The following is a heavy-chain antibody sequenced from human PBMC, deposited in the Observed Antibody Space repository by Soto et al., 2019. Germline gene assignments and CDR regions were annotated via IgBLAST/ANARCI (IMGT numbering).Heavy chain of an antibody. D-gene: IGHD4-4*01. CDR3: AREKFSNYFDP. Sequence: QVQLVQSGAEVKKPGSSVKVSCKTSGGTFNSYGLSWVRQAPGQGPEWMGQIIPIFGTAKYAQRFQGRLTISADESTSTVYMELSSLRSDDTAMYDCAREKFSNYFDPWGQGTLVTVSS. CDR2: IIPIFGTA. J-gene: IGHJ5*02. V-gene: IGHV1-69*01. CDR1: GGTFNSYG.